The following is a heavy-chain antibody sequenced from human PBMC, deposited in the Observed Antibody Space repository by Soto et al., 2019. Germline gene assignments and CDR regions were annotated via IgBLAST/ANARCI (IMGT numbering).Heavy chain of an antibody. D-gene: IGHD1-26*01. V-gene: IGHV3-30*03. CDR2: ISYDGSNK. CDR1: GFTFSHYG. Sequence: QVQLVESGGGVVQPWRSLRLSCAASGFTFSHYGIHWVRRAPGKGLEWLAVISYDGSNKHYADSVKGRFTVSRDNSKNTLYLQMTSLRAEDTAVYFCARYSGKYQGPIDYWGQGTLVTVSS. J-gene: IGHJ4*02. CDR3: ARYSGKYQGPIDY.